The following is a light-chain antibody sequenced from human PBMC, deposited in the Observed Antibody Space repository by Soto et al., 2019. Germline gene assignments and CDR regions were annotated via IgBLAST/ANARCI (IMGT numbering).Light chain of an antibody. CDR3: QQYGDLPPT. J-gene: IGKJ1*01. V-gene: IGKV3-20*01. CDR1: QGVSSSY. Sequence: TLSCRASQGVSSSYLAWYRQKPGQAPRLLIYGASSRAAGIPDRFSGSGSGTDFTLTISRLEPEDFVVYHCQQYGDLPPTFGQGTKVDIK. CDR2: GAS.